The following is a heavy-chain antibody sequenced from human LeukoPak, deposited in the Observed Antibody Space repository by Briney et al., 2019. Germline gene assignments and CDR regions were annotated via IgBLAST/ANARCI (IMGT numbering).Heavy chain of an antibody. D-gene: IGHD3-22*01. J-gene: IGHJ4*02. V-gene: IGHV3-53*01. CDR3: AKEDYYDSSGHYFDY. Sequence: GGSLRLSCAASGFTVSSNYMSWVRQAPGKGLEWVSVIYSGGSTYYADSVKGRFTISRDNSKNTLYLQMNSLRAEDTAVYYCAKEDYYDSSGHYFDYWGQGTLVTVSS. CDR2: IYSGGST. CDR1: GFTVSSNY.